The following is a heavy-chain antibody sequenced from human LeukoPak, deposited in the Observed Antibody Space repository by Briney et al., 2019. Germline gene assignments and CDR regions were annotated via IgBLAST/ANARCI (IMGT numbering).Heavy chain of an antibody. J-gene: IGHJ4*02. D-gene: IGHD2-15*01. CDR2: MNPKSGNT. V-gene: IGHV1-8*01. CDR3: ARGPRYCSGGSCYSGTLRG. Sequence: ASVKVSCKASGYTFTNYDINWVRQATGQGLEWMGWMNPKSGNTGYAQKFQGRVTMTRNTSISTAYMQLSSLTFEDTAVYYCARGPRYCSGGSCYSGTLRGWGQGTLVTVSS. CDR1: GYTFTNYD.